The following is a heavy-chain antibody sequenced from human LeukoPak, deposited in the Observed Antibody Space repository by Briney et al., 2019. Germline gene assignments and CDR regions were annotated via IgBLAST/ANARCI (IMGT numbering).Heavy chain of an antibody. CDR2: IYYSGST. CDR3: ARTIGFKGGYYYYYYYMDV. V-gene: IGHV4-59*01. J-gene: IGHJ6*03. Sequence: SSETLSLTCTVSGGSISSYYWSWIRQPPGKGLEWIGYIYYSGSTNYNPSLKSRVTISADTSKNQFSLKLSSVTAADTAVYYCARTIGFKGGYYYYYYYMDVWGKGTTVTVSS. CDR1: GGSISSYY. D-gene: IGHD1-26*01.